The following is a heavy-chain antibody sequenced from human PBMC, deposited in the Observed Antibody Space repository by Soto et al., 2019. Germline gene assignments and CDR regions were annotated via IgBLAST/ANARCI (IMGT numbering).Heavy chain of an antibody. CDR1: GFTFSSYA. V-gene: IGHV3-23*01. CDR2: ISGSGGIT. J-gene: IGHJ4*02. D-gene: IGHD1-26*01. Sequence: PGGSLRLSCAASGFTFSSYAMRWVRQAPWKGLEWVSGISGSGGITYYADSVKGRFTISRDNSKNTLYLQLNSLRAEDTAVYYCAQSKVGATSNYFDYWGQGTLVTVSS. CDR3: AQSKVGATSNYFDY.